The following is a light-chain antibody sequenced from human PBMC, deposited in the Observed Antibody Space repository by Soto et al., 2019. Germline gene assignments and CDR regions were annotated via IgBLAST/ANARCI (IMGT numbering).Light chain of an antibody. Sequence: QSALTQPASVSGSPGQSSTISCTGTSSDVGGYNYVSWYQQHPGKAPKLMIYEVSNRPSGVSNRFSGSKSVNTASLTSSGLQAEDEADYYCSSYTSSSTLVFGGGTQLTVL. CDR3: SSYTSSSTLV. J-gene: IGLJ2*01. CDR1: SSDVGGYNY. CDR2: EVS. V-gene: IGLV2-14*01.